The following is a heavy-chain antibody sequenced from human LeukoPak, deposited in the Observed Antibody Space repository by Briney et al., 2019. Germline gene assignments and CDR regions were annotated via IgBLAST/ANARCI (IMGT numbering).Heavy chain of an antibody. CDR1: GFTFSTYW. CDR2: MKGDGSEI. V-gene: IGHV3-7*01. J-gene: IGHJ4*02. Sequence: GGSLRLSCAASGFTFSTYWMTWVRQAPGKGLEWVANMKGDGSEIHYVDSVKGRFTISRDNAKNSLYLQMNSLRAEDTAVYYCARHYDFWSGYPDYWGQGTLVTVSS. D-gene: IGHD3-3*01. CDR3: ARHYDFWSGYPDY.